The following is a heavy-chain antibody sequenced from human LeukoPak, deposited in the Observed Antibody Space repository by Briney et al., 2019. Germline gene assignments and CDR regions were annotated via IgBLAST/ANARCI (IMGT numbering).Heavy chain of an antibody. CDR2: ISAYNGNT. V-gene: IGHV1-18*01. CDR3: ARDVRYYYDSSGYYGFDY. CDR1: GYTFTSNG. J-gene: IGHJ4*02. D-gene: IGHD3-22*01. Sequence: ASVKVSCKASGYTFTSNGISWVRQAPGQGLEWMGWISAYNGNTNYAQKLQGRVTMTTDTSTSTAYMELRSLRSDDTAVYYCARDVRYYYDSSGYYGFDYWGQGTLVTVSS.